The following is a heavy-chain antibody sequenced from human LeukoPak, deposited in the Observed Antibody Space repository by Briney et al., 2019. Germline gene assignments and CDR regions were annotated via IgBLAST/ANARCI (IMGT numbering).Heavy chain of an antibody. CDR2: FHPEDGET. V-gene: IGHV1-24*01. Sequence: ASVKVSCKVSGYTLTELSMHWVRQAPGKGLEWMGGFHPEDGETIYAQKFQGRVTMTEDTSTDTAYMELSSLRSEDAAVYYCARSPLTLPGMDGSWPLVPWFDPWGQGTLVTVSS. CDR1: GYTLTELS. D-gene: IGHD6-13*01. J-gene: IGHJ5*02. CDR3: ARSPLTLPGMDGSWPLVPWFDP.